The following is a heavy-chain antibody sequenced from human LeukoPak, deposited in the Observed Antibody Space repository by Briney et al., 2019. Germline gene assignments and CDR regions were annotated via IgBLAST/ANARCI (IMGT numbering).Heavy chain of an antibody. CDR3: AKHSHYGLPSEIDY. D-gene: IGHD3-16*01. CDR1: GYTFTGYY. Sequence: ASVKVSCKASGYTFTGYYMHWVRQAPGQGLEWMGWINPNSGGTNYAQKLQGRVTMTTDTSTSTAYMELRSLRSDDTAVYYCAKHSHYGLPSEIDYWGQGTLVTVSS. CDR2: INPNSGGT. J-gene: IGHJ4*02. V-gene: IGHV1-2*02.